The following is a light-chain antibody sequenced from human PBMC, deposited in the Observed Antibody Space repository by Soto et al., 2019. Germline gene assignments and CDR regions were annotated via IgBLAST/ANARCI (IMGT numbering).Light chain of an antibody. V-gene: IGLV2-8*01. J-gene: IGLJ2*01. CDR2: EVS. CDR3: SSYAGSNNHVV. Sequence: QSALTQPPSASWSPGQSVTISCTGTSSDVGGYNYVSWYQQHPGKAPKLMIYEVSKRPSGVPDRFSGSKSGNTASLTVSGLQAEDEADYYCSSYAGSNNHVVFGGGTKLTVL. CDR1: SSDVGGYNY.